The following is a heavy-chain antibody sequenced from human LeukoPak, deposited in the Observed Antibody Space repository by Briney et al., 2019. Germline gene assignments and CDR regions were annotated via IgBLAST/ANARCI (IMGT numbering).Heavy chain of an antibody. J-gene: IGHJ4*02. Sequence: AGGSLRLSCGASGFTFRSHEMNWVRQAPGKGLEWVSYISTSGSPIYYADSVKGRFTISRDNANNSLYLQMNSLRAEDTAVYYCARETSPFDCWGQGTLVTVSS. CDR3: ARETSPFDC. V-gene: IGHV3-48*03. CDR2: ISTSGSPI. CDR1: GFTFRSHE.